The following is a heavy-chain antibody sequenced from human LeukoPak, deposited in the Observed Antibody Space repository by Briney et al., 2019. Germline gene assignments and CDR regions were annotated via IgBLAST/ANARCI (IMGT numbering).Heavy chain of an antibody. CDR3: ARDSYYYYDSSGHDAFDI. CDR2: INWNGGST. J-gene: IGHJ3*02. CDR1: GFTFDDYG. Sequence: RPGGSLRLSCAASGFTFDDYGMTWVRQVPGKGLEWVSGINWNGGSTGYADSVKGRFTISRDNAKNSLYLQMNSLRAEDTAVYYCARDSYYYYDSSGHDAFDIWGQGTMVTVSS. D-gene: IGHD3-22*01. V-gene: IGHV3-20*04.